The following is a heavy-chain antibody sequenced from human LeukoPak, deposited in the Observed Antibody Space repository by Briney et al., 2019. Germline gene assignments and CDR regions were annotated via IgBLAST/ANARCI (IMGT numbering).Heavy chain of an antibody. Sequence: GSLRLSCAASGFTFSSYAMSWVRQAPGKGLEWVSAISGSGGSTYYADSVKGRFTISRDNPKNTLYLQMNSLRAEDTAVYYCAKAEGSSWSYYYYGMDVWGQGTTVTVSS. V-gene: IGHV3-23*01. D-gene: IGHD6-13*01. J-gene: IGHJ6*02. CDR2: ISGSGGST. CDR3: AKAEGSSWSYYYYGMDV. CDR1: GFTFSSYA.